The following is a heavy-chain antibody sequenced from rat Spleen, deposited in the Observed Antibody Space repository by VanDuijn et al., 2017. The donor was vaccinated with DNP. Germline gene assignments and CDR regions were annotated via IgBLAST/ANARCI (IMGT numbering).Heavy chain of an antibody. D-gene: IGHD1-11*01. CDR3: ATGVYGGYEDWFAY. V-gene: IGHV5-7*01. Sequence: EVQLVESGGGLVQPGGSLKLSCAASGFSFSNYDMAWVRQTPKEGLEWVSTIIYVGSITYYRDSVKGRFTISRDNAKSTLYLQMDSLRSEDTATYYCATGVYGGYEDWFAYWGQGTLVTVSS. CDR1: GFSFSNYD. CDR2: IIYVGSIT. J-gene: IGHJ3*01.